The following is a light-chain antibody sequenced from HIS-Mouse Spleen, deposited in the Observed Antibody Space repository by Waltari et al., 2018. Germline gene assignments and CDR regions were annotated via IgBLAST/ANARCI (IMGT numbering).Light chain of an antibody. CDR2: KAS. CDR1: KSISSW. CDR3: QQYNSYPWT. Sequence: IQMTQSPSTLSASVGDRVTITCRASKSISSWLAWYQQKPGKAPKLLIYKASSLESGVPSRFSGSGSGTEFTLTISSLQPDDFATYYCQQYNSYPWTFGQGTKVEIK. V-gene: IGKV1-5*03. J-gene: IGKJ1*01.